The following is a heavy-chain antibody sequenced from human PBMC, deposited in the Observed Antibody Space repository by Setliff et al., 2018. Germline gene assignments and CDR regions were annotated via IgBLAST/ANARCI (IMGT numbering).Heavy chain of an antibody. J-gene: IGHJ5*02. CDR2: IYHTGST. CDR1: GGSISSSNW. V-gene: IGHV4-4*02. D-gene: IGHD2-2*01. Sequence: PSETLSLTCAVSGGSISSSNWWSWVRQAPGKGLEWIGEIYHTGSTNYNPSLKSRVTISVDKSKNQFSLNLISVTSADTAVYYCTRGYCSSRSRYSNGVDLWGQGTLVTV. CDR3: TRGYCSSRSRYSNGVDL.